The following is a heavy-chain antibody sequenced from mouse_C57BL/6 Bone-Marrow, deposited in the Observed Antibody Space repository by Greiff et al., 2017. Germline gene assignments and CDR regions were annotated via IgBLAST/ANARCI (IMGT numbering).Heavy chain of an antibody. CDR2: IYPGDGDT. CDR1: GYAFSSSW. D-gene: IGHD2-5*01. Sequence: QVQLQQSGPELVKPGASVKISCKASGYAFSSSWMNWVKQRPGKGLEWLGRIYPGDGDTNYNGKFKGKATLTADKSSSTAYMQLSSLTSEDSAVYFCADSNYFDVWGTGTTVTVSS. J-gene: IGHJ1*03. V-gene: IGHV1-82*01. CDR3: ADSNYFDV.